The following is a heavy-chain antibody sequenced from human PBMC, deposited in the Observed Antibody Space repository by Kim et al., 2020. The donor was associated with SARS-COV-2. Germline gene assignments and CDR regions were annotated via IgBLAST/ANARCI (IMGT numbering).Heavy chain of an antibody. CDR3: AKDGPRKYSSGWYPGGSGMDV. CDR2: ISGSGGST. D-gene: IGHD6-19*01. CDR1: GFTFSSYA. V-gene: IGHV3-23*01. Sequence: GGSLRLSCAASGFTFSSYAMSWVRQAPGKGLEWVSAISGSGGSTYYADSVKGRFTISRDNSKNTLYLQMNSLRAEDTAVYYCAKDGPRKYSSGWYPGGSGMDVWGQGTTVTVSS. J-gene: IGHJ6*02.